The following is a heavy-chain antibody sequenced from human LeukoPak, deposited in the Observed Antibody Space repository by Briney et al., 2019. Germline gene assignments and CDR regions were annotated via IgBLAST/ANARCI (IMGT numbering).Heavy chain of an antibody. V-gene: IGHV4-4*09. D-gene: IGHD6-19*01. CDR3: AKQVAGSDAWFDP. CDR1: RGSVTSYY. Sequence: SETLSLTCTVSRGSVTSYYWIWIRQPPGKGLEWIGHIYSNGSPNYGPSLRSRVTLSVHTSKNELSLQLRSLTAADTAVYHCAKQVAGSDAWFDPWGQGTLVTVSS. J-gene: IGHJ5*02. CDR2: IYSNGSP.